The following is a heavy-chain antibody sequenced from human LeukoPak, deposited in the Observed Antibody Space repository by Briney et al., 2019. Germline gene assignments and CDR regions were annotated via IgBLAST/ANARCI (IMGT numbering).Heavy chain of an antibody. CDR1: GFTFRDYY. CDR2: ISSSGDTI. Sequence: GRSLRLSCAASGFTFRDYYMSWIRQAPGKGLEWVSYISSSGDTIYYTDSVKGQFTISRDNAKNSLYLQMNSLRAEDTAVYYCARDSANYYGSGSYPRIHYYYYYYMDVWGKGTTVTVSS. J-gene: IGHJ6*03. D-gene: IGHD3-10*01. CDR3: ARDSANYYGSGSYPRIHYYYYYYMDV. V-gene: IGHV3-11*01.